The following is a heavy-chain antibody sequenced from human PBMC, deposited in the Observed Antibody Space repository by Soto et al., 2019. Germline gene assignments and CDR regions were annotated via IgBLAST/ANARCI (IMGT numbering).Heavy chain of an antibody. Sequence: QVQLVQSGAEVKKPGASVKVSCKASGYTFTSYGIIWVRQAPGQGLEWMGWISAYNGNTNYAQKLQGRVTMTTDTSTSTAYMELRSLRSDDTAVYYCARAATYDYIWGSYRYLFDYWGQGTLVTVSS. J-gene: IGHJ4*02. CDR2: ISAYNGNT. CDR3: ARAATYDYIWGSYRYLFDY. CDR1: GYTFTSYG. V-gene: IGHV1-18*01. D-gene: IGHD3-16*02.